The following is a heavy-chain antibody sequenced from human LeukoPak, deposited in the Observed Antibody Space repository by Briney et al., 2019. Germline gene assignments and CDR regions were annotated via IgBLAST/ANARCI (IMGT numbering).Heavy chain of an antibody. CDR2: IRGSGDDA. V-gene: IGHV3-23*01. J-gene: IGHJ4*02. CDR3: AHSSGYYGK. Sequence: GGSLRLSCVASGFTFTNYAMSWLRQAPGKGLEWVSAIRGSGDDAYYADSVKGRFTISRDNSKNTVYLQMNSLRADDTAVYYCAHSSGYYGKWGQGTLVTVSS. CDR1: GFTFTNYA. D-gene: IGHD3-22*01.